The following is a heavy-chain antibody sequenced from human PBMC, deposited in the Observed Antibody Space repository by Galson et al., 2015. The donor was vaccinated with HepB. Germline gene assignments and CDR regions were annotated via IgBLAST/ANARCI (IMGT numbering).Heavy chain of an antibody. CDR3: AKDPGVGPTLGFFES. CDR1: GFTFSSFG. D-gene: IGHD1-26*01. V-gene: IGHV3-30*18. J-gene: IGHJ4*02. Sequence: SLRLSCAASGFTFSSFGIHWVRQAPGKGLEWVAVVSYDGNTKYYADSVKGRFAISRDNSKNTLYLQMNSLRVEDTAVYYCAKDPGVGPTLGFFESWGQGTLATVSS. CDR2: VSYDGNTK.